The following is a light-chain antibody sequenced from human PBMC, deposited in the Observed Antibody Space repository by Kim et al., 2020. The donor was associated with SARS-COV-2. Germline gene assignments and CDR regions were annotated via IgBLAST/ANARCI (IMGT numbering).Light chain of an antibody. CDR3: QQRSKWPLT. V-gene: IGKV3-11*01. Sequence: LSPGERGTLSCRASQSVSSYLAWYQQKPGQAPRLLIFDASNRATGIPTRFSGSGSGTDFTLTISSLEPEDFAIYYCQQRSKWPLTFGGGTKVDIK. CDR2: DAS. J-gene: IGKJ4*01. CDR1: QSVSSY.